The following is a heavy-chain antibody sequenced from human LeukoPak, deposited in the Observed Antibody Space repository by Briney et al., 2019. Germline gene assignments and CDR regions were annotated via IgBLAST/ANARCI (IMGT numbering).Heavy chain of an antibody. D-gene: IGHD5-18*01. CDR3: ASGQLWFPYYFDY. CDR2: ISSSSSYI. V-gene: IGHV3-21*01. J-gene: IGHJ4*02. CDR1: GFTFSSYS. Sequence: GGSLRLSCAASGFTFSSYSMNWVRQAPGKGLEWVSSISSSSSYIYYADSVKGRFTISRDNAKNSLYLQMNSLRAEDTAVYYCASGQLWFPYYFDYWGQGTLVTVSS.